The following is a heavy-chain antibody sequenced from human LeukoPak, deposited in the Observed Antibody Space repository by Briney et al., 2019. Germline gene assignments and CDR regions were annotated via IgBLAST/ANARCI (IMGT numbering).Heavy chain of an antibody. CDR3: ARVAIVSVYCTTNNCCVLDH. D-gene: IGHD2-2*01. J-gene: IGHJ1*01. CDR2: ISPSGGST. V-gene: IGHV1-46*01. Sequence: GASVKVSCKASGYTFTGYYMHWVRQAPGQGLEWMGIISPSGGSTTYAQKFQGRVTMTRDTSTSTVYMELSSLRSEDTAVYYCARVAIVSVYCTTNNCCVLDHWGQGTLVTVSP. CDR1: GYTFTGYY.